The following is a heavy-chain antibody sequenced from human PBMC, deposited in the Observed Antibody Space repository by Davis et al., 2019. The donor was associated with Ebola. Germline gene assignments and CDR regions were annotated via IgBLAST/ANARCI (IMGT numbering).Heavy chain of an antibody. CDR1: GGSISSYY. D-gene: IGHD3-3*01. CDR2: IYYSGST. CDR3: ARVGGDSGYYDFWSGYYTNWFDP. J-gene: IGHJ5*02. V-gene: IGHV4-59*01. Sequence: MPSKTLSLTCTVSGGSISSYYWSWIRQPPGKGLEWIGYIYYSGSTNYNPSLKSRVTISVDTSKNQFSLKLSSVTAADTAVYYCARVGGDSGYYDFWSGYYTNWFDPWGQGTLVTVSS.